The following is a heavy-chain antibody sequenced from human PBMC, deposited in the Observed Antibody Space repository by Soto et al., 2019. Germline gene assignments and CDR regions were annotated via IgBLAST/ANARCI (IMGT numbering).Heavy chain of an antibody. CDR1: GFTVSSNY. J-gene: IGHJ5*02. D-gene: IGHD3-22*01. V-gene: IGHV3-53*01. Sequence: EVQLVESGGGLIQPGGSLRLSCAASGFTVSSNYMSWVRQAPGKGLEWVSVIYSGGSTYYADSVKGRFTISRDNSKNTLYLQMNSLRAEDTAMYYCARERGKTYDYYDSSARGGWFDPWGQGTLVTVSS. CDR3: ARERGKTYDYYDSSARGGWFDP. CDR2: IYSGGST.